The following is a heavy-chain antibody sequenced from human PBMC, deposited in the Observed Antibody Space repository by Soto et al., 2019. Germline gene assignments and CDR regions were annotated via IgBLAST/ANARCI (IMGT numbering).Heavy chain of an antibody. CDR2: VYFNGNT. CDR1: AASFSKYY. J-gene: IGHJ4*02. V-gene: IGHV4-59*01. D-gene: IGHD3-22*01. CDR3: ARDFAMIVVAIFDY. Sequence: PSETLSLTCTVSAASFSKYYWTWIRQPPGKGLEWIGYVYFNGNTNYNPSLKRRVSVSIDTSKNQISLTLNSVTAADTAVYYCARDFAMIVVAIFDYWGQGTLVTVSS.